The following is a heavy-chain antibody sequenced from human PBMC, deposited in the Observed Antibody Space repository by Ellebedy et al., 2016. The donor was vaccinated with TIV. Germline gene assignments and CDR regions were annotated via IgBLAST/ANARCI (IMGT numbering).Heavy chain of an antibody. CDR2: IIPFFGTA. CDR3: ARFMTTVTTNWFDP. CDR1: GGSFSSFA. V-gene: IGHV1-69*06. D-gene: IGHD4-11*01. J-gene: IGHJ5*02. Sequence: SVKVSCXASGGSFSSFAISWVRQAPAQGLEWMGGIIPFFGTANYAQKFQGRVTITADKSTNTAYMELSSLRSEDTAVYYCARFMTTVTTNWFDPWGQGTLVTVSS.